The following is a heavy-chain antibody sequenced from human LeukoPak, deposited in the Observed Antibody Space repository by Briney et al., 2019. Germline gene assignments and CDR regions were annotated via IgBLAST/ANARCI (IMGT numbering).Heavy chain of an antibody. J-gene: IGHJ6*03. CDR2: ISSSSNTI. CDR1: GFTFSSYS. Sequence: GGSLRLSCAASGFTFSSYSMNWVRQAPGKGLEWISYISSSSNTIKYADSVKGRLTISRDNAKNSLFLQMNSLRAEDTAVYYCARFAAGGSYYYYMDVWGKGTTVTVSS. V-gene: IGHV3-48*01. D-gene: IGHD6-25*01. CDR3: ARFAAGGSYYYYMDV.